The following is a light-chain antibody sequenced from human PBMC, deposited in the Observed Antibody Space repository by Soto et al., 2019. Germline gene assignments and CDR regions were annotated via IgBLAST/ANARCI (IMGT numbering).Light chain of an antibody. V-gene: IGKV3-11*01. CDR3: QQRNNWPT. J-gene: IGKJ2*01. CDR2: DAS. Sequence: EIVLTQSPATLSLSPGQRATLSCRASQSVRTYLAWYQQKPGQTPRLLIYDASNRATGIPARFSGSGSGTDFTLTISSLEPEDFAVYYWQQRNNWPTFGQGTKLEIK. CDR1: QSVRTY.